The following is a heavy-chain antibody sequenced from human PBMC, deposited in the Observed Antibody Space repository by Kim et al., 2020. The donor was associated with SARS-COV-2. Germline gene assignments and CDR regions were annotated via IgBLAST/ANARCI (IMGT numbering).Heavy chain of an antibody. J-gene: IGHJ4*02. CDR1: GGSFSGYY. V-gene: IGHV4-34*01. Sequence: SETLSLTCAVYGGSFSGYYWSWIRQPPGKGLEWIGEINHSGSTNYNPPLKSRVTISVDTSKNQFSLKLSSVTAADTAVYYCAQLNCSGGSCVDYWGQGTL. CDR2: INHSGST. D-gene: IGHD2-15*01. CDR3: AQLNCSGGSCVDY.